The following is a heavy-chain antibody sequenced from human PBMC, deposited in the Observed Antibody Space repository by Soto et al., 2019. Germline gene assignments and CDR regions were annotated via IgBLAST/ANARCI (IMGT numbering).Heavy chain of an antibody. Sequence: HVQLQESGPGLVKPSEPLSLTCSVSAGSISRYYWGWVRQSPGEGLEWIAHISYTVDASYNPSLKSRFTMSLDTSKNQIALSLMSVTAADTAGYYCVGSLMSRAMESFDYWGQGTLVTVTS. J-gene: IGHJ4*02. D-gene: IGHD5-18*01. V-gene: IGHV4-59*01. CDR3: VGSLMSRAMESFDY. CDR1: AGSISRYY. CDR2: ISYTVDA.